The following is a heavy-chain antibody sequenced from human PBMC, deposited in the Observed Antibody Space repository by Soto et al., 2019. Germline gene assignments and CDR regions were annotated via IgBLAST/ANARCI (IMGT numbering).Heavy chain of an antibody. CDR2: IIPIFGTA. CDR1: GGTFSSYA. J-gene: IGHJ6*02. CDR3: ARRRYYGSGSYSSYYYYGMDV. Sequence: SVKVSCKASGGTFSSYAISWVRQAPGQGLEWMGGIIPIFGTANYAQKFQGRVTITADESTSTAYMELSSLRSEDTAVYYCARRRYYGSGSYSSYYYYGMDVWGQGTTVTVSS. D-gene: IGHD3-10*01. V-gene: IGHV1-69*13.